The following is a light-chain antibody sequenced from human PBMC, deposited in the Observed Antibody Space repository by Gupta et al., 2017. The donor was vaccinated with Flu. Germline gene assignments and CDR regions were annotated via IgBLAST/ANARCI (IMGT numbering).Light chain of an antibody. CDR1: QSVSSNY. CDR2: GAS. J-gene: IGKJ1*01. V-gene: IGKV3-20*01. Sequence: EIVLTQSPGTLSLSPGERATLSCRASQSVSSNYIAWFQQKPGQAPRVLIYGASSRAIGIPDRFSGSGSGADFTLTISRLEPEDFAVFYCQHYGSSPTFGQGTKVEVK. CDR3: QHYGSSPT.